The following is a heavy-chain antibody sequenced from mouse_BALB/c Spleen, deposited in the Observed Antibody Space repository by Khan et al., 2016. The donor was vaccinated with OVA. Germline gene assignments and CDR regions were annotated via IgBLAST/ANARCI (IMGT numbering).Heavy chain of an antibody. CDR2: INTYTGEP. CDR3: ARPPYFSYTLDH. CDR1: GYSFTNYG. J-gene: IGHJ4*01. V-gene: IGHV9-3-1*01. D-gene: IGHD2-10*01. Sequence: QIQLVQSGPELKKPGETVKISCKASGYSFTNYGMNWVKQSPGKALKWMGWINTYTGEPTYADAFKGRFAFSFETSASTAYLQINNLKNEDTATYFCARPPYFSYTLDHWGQGTSGTVSS.